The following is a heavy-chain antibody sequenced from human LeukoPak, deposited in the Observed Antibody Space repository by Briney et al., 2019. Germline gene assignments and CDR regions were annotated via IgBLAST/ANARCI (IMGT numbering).Heavy chain of an antibody. CDR1: GGTFSSYA. V-gene: IGHV1-69*13. J-gene: IGHJ6*03. Sequence: SVKVSCKASGGTFSSYAISWVRQAPGQGLEWMGGIIPIFGTANYAQKFQGRVTITADESTSTAYMELSSLRSEDTAVYYCAREADCSSTSCYRLRASQSRGFVYYYYMDVWGKGTTVTVSS. CDR3: AREADCSSTSCYRLRASQSRGFVYYYYMDV. D-gene: IGHD2-2*01. CDR2: IIPIFGTA.